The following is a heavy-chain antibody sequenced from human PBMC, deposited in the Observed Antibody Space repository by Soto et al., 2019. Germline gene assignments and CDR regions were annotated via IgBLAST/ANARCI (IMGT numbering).Heavy chain of an antibody. J-gene: IGHJ6*03. CDR3: ARDVCSGGTCYSSPMDV. D-gene: IGHD2-15*01. CDR2: INAGNGNT. V-gene: IGHV1-3*01. Sequence: QVQLVQSGAEVQKPGASVKVSCKTSGYTFTSYSMYWVRQAPGQRLEWMGWINAGNGNTKYSRKFQGRITITRDTSASTAYMDLSGLTSEDTAVYYCARDVCSGGTCYSSPMDVWGKGTTVTVSS. CDR1: GYTFTSYS.